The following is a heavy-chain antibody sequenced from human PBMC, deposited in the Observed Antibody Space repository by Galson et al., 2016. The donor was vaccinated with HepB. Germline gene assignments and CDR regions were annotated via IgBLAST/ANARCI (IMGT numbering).Heavy chain of an antibody. D-gene: IGHD5-18*01. V-gene: IGHV4-61*01. CDR1: GGSVRSGSYY. J-gene: IGHJ4*02. CDR3: ARVEPEYTYGYPDY. CDR2: IYYTGST. Sequence: SETLSLTCTVSGGSVRSGSYYWSWIRQPPGKGLEWIGYIYYTGSTNYKPSLKSRVTISIDTSKNQFSLTLSSVTAADTAVYYCARVEPEYTYGYPDYWGQGALVTVSS.